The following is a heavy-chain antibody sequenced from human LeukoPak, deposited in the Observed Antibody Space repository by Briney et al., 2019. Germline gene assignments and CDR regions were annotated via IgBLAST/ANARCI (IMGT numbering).Heavy chain of an antibody. CDR1: GFTFSNYG. J-gene: IGHJ4*02. CDR3: AKDFRVAMATAYFDY. Sequence: RSGGSLRLSCAASGFTFSNYGMHWVRQAPGKGLEWVAFIRYDGSNKYYADSVKGRFTISRDNSKNTLYLQMNSLRAEDTAVYYCAKDFRVAMATAYFDYWGQGTLVTVSS. D-gene: IGHD2-21*02. CDR2: IRYDGSNK. V-gene: IGHV3-30*02.